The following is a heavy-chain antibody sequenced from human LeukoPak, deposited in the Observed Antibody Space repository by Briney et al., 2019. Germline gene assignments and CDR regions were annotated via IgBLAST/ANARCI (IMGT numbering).Heavy chain of an antibody. J-gene: IGHJ4*02. V-gene: IGHV1-8*03. D-gene: IGHD5-12*01. Sequence: EASVKVSCKASGYTFTSYDVNWVRQATGQGLEWMGWMNPNSGNTGYAQKFQGRVTISRNTSITTAYMELSGLTSEDMAVYYCASYSGYAQWGQGTLVTVSS. CDR2: MNPNSGNT. CDR3: ASYSGYAQ. CDR1: GYTFTSYD.